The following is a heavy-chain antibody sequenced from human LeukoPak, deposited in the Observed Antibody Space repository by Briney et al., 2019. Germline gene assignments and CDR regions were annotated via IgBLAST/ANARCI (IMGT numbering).Heavy chain of an antibody. Sequence: TGGSLRLSCAASGFTFSNYWMTWVRQPPGKGLEWVANITETGSAKNYAASVTGRFTITRDNAKNSLYLQMDSLRADDPDVYNCARESVHYAPGGDSWGQGTLVTVSS. CDR1: GFTFSNYW. J-gene: IGHJ4*02. CDR2: ITETGSAK. V-gene: IGHV3-7*01. D-gene: IGHD3-16*01. CDR3: ARESVHYAPGGDS.